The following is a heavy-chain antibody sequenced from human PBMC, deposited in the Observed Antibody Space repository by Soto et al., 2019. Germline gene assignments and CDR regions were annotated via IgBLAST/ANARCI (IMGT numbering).Heavy chain of an antibody. CDR3: ASKRLYFYGLDV. CDR2: IMQDGSDK. J-gene: IGHJ6*02. V-gene: IGHV3-7*01. CDR1: GFSLSTSW. Sequence: EVQLVESGGGLVQPGGSLRLSCTASGFSLSTSWMTWVRQAPGKGLEWVANIMQDGSDKYYVDSVKGRFTISRYNAKNPLYLQMTSLRAEDTAVYYCASKRLYFYGLDVWGQGTTVTVSS.